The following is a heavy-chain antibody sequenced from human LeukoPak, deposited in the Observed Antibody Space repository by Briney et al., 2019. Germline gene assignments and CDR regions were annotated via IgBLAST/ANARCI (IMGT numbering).Heavy chain of an antibody. CDR2: IYTSGST. CDR3: ARLQARRYCSSTSCYGRGFDY. V-gene: IGHV4-4*07. J-gene: IGHJ4*02. Sequence: SETLSLTCTVSGGSISSYYWSWIRQPAGKGLEWIGRIYTSGSTNYNPSLKSRVTISVDTSKNQFSLKLSSVTAADTAVYYCARLQARRYCSSTSCYGRGFDYWGQGTLVTVSS. CDR1: GGSISSYY. D-gene: IGHD2-2*01.